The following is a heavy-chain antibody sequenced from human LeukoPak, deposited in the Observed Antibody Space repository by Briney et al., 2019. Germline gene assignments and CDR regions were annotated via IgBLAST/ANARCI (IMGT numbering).Heavy chain of an antibody. CDR2: IYHSGRT. Sequence: SQTLSLTCTVSGGSLSSGGYYWSWIRQPPGKGLEWIGYIYHSGRTYYNPSLKSRVTISVDRSKNQFSLKLSSVTAADTAVYYCARGSGSYRYFDYWGQGTLVTVSS. CDR3: ARGSGSYRYFDY. D-gene: IGHD3-10*01. J-gene: IGHJ4*02. CDR1: GGSLSSGGYY. V-gene: IGHV4-30-2*01.